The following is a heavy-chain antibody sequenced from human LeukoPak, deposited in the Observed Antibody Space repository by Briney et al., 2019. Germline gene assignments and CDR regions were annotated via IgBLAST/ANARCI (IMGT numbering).Heavy chain of an antibody. J-gene: IGHJ5*01. Sequence: GGSLRLSCAASGFTFSSYAMSWVRQAPGKGLEWVSVISGSGGTTDYADSVKGRFTISRDTSKNTLYLQTNSLRADDTAVYYCAKRGGGCTNGVCFNWFDSWGQGTLVTVSS. V-gene: IGHV3-23*01. CDR1: GFTFSSYA. CDR2: ISGSGGTT. CDR3: AKRGGGCTNGVCFNWFDS. D-gene: IGHD2-8*01.